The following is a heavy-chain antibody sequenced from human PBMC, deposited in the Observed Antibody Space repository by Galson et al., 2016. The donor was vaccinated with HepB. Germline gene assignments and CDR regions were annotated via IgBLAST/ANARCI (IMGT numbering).Heavy chain of an antibody. CDR1: GFTFSSFA. D-gene: IGHD3-3*01. Sequence: SLRLSCAASGFTFSSFAMSWVRQAPGKGLEWVSGISGSGGRTHYADSVKGRFTISRDNSKNTLYMQMNSLRDEDTAVYFCATAHRISDYWSGYLGGWFDPWGQGTLVTVSS. CDR3: ATAHRISDYWSGYLGGWFDP. CDR2: ISGSGGRT. J-gene: IGHJ5*02. V-gene: IGHV3-23*01.